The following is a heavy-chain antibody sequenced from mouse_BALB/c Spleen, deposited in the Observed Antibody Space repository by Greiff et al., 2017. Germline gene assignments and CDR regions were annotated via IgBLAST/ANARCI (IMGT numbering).Heavy chain of an antibody. CDR2: IDPETGGT. CDR1: GYTFPDYE. J-gene: IGHJ2*01. V-gene: IGHV1-15*01. CDR3: TRRGPSFDY. Sequence: QVQLKESGAELVRPGASVTLSCKASGYTFPDYEMHWVKQTPVHGLEWIGAIDPETGGTAYNQKFKGKATLTADKSSSTAYMELRSLTSEDSAVYYCTRRGPSFDYWGQGTTLTVSS.